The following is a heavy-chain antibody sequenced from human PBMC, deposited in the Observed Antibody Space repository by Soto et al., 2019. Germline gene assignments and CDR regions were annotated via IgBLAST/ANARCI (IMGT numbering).Heavy chain of an antibody. CDR3: AKGYYPTRLDY. D-gene: IGHD3-22*01. CDR1: GGSISSYY. J-gene: IGHJ4*02. CDR2: IYYSGST. Sequence: SETLSLTCTVSGGSISSYYWSWIRQPPGKGLEWIGYIYYSGSTNYNPFLKSRVTISVDTPKNQFSLKLSSVTAADTAVYYCAKGYYPTRLDYWGQGTLVTVS. V-gene: IGHV4-59*01.